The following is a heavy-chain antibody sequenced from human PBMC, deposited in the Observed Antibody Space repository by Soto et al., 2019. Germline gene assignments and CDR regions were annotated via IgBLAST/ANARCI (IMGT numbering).Heavy chain of an antibody. J-gene: IGHJ4*02. Sequence: QVQLVQSGAEVKKPGASVKVSCKASGYTFTGYYMHWVRQAPGQGLEWMGWINPNSGGTNYAQKFQGWVTITRDTSISTAYMELSRLRSDDTAVYYCARELRAHYYGSGSYYYFDYWGQGTLVTVSS. D-gene: IGHD3-10*01. CDR3: ARELRAHYYGSGSYYYFDY. CDR1: GYTFTGYY. V-gene: IGHV1-2*04. CDR2: INPNSGGT.